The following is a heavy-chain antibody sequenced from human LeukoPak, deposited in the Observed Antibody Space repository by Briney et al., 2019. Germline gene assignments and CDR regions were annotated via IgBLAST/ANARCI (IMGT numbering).Heavy chain of an antibody. CDR1: GYIFTSYA. D-gene: IGHD3-9*01. J-gene: IGHJ4*02. V-gene: IGHV1-3*01. Sequence: ASVKVSCKASGYIFTSYAIQWVRQAPGQRLEWMGWINAGNGNTRYSEKFQDKFTITSDKSATTVYMELSSLTSEDTAVYYCARDKVLTGYRQLFDYWGQGTLVTVSS. CDR3: ARDKVLTGYRQLFDY. CDR2: INAGNGNT.